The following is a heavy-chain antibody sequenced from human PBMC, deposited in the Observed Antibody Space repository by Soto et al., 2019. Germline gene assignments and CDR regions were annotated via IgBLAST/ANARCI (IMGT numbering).Heavy chain of an antibody. J-gene: IGHJ6*02. CDR1: GYSFTSYW. D-gene: IGHD3-22*01. Sequence: GESLKISCKGSGYSFTSYWISWVRQMPGKGLEWMGRIDPSDSYTNYSPSFQGHVTISADKSISTAYLQWSSLKASDTAMYYCASQPSMIVVKYGMDVWGQGTTVTVSS. CDR3: ASQPSMIVVKYGMDV. V-gene: IGHV5-10-1*01. CDR2: IDPSDSYT.